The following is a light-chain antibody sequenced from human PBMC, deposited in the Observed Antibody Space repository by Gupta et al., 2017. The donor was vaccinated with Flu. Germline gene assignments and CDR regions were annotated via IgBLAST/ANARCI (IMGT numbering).Light chain of an antibody. J-gene: IGLJ3*02. CDR3: CSYAGSLWV. CDR1: SSDVGGYNY. CDR2: DVN. Sequence: QSALTQPRSVSGSPGQSVTISCTGTSSDVGGYNYVCWYQQYPGKAPKLMIYDVNKRPSGVPDRFSGSKSGNTASLTSSGLQAEDEADYYCCSYAGSLWVFGGGTKLTVL. V-gene: IGLV2-11*01.